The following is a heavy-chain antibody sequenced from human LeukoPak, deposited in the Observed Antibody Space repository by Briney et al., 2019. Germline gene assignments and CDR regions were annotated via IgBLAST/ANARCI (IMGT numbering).Heavy chain of an antibody. CDR3: VRHTRTAAF. J-gene: IGHJ4*02. CDR1: GFTFSDDY. V-gene: IGHV3-11*06. D-gene: IGHD2-15*01. Sequence: GGSLRLSCAASGFTFSDDYMTWIRQVPGKGLESIAYIGGSGSDTNYADSVRGRFTISRDNARSSLFLQMNSLTAEDSAVYFCVRHTRTAAFWGQGALVTVFS. CDR2: IGGSGSDT.